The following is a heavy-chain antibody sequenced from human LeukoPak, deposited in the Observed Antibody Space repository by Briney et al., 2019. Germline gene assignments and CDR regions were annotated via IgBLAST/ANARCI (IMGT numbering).Heavy chain of an antibody. V-gene: IGHV4-39*01. J-gene: IGHJ5*02. CDR3: ARLQLERRGPWFDP. CDR2: IYHIGST. Sequence: PSETLSLTCNVSGGSVSSSDYYWGWIRQPPGKGLEWIGSIYHIGSTYYNPSLKNRVTISADTSKNQFSLKLSSVTAADTAVYYCARLQLERRGPWFDPWGQGTLVTVSS. D-gene: IGHD1-1*01. CDR1: GGSVSSSDYY.